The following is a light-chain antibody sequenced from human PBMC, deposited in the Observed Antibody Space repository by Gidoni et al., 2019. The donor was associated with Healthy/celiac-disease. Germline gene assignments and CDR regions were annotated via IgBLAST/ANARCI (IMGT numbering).Light chain of an antibody. CDR1: QSVLYSSNNKNY. V-gene: IGKV4-1*01. CDR3: QQYYSTLPRT. J-gene: IGKJ1*01. CDR2: WAS. Sequence: DIVMTQSPDSLAGSLGERATINCKSSQSVLYSSNNKNYLAWYQQKPGQPPTLLIYWASTRESGVPDRFSGSGSGTDFTLTISSLQAEDVAVYYCQQYYSTLPRTFGQGTKVEIK.